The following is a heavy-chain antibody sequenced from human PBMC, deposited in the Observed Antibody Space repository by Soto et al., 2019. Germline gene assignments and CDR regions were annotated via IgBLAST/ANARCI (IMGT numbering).Heavy chain of an antibody. Sequence: SETLSLTCTVSGGSISSYYWSWIRQPPGKGLEWIGYIYYSGSTNYNPSLKSRVTISVDTSKNQFSLKLSSVTAADTAVYYCAKSLIFPVVPAALSFGWFDPWGQGTLVTVSS. CDR1: GGSISSYY. CDR2: IYYSGST. CDR3: AKSLIFPVVPAALSFGWFDP. V-gene: IGHV4-59*01. D-gene: IGHD2-2*01. J-gene: IGHJ5*02.